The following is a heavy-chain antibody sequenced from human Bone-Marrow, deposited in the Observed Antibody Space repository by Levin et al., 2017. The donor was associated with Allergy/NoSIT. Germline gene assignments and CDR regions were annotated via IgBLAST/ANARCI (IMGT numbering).Heavy chain of an antibody. CDR2: INHSGST. J-gene: IGHJ6*03. CDR3: AREGNSSSSHYYYYYMDG. D-gene: IGHD6-13*01. Sequence: SETLSLTCAVYGGSFSGYYWSWIRQPPGKGLEWIGEINHSGSTNYNPSLKSRVTISVDTSKNQFSLKLSSVTAADTAVYYCAREGNSSSSHYYYYYMDGWGKGTTVTVSS. V-gene: IGHV4-34*01. CDR1: GGSFSGYY.